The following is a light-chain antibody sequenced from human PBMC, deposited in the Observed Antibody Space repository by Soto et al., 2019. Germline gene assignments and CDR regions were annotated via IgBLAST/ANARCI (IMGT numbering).Light chain of an antibody. Sequence: QSALTQPPSASGSPGQSVTISCTGTSSDVGGYNYVSWYQQHPGKAPKLIIYEDTKRPSGVPDRFTGSKSANTASLTVSGVQAEDEADYYCSSYAGSNNWAVFGGGTKLTVL. CDR2: EDT. CDR1: SSDVGGYNY. V-gene: IGLV2-8*01. CDR3: SSYAGSNNWAV. J-gene: IGLJ3*02.